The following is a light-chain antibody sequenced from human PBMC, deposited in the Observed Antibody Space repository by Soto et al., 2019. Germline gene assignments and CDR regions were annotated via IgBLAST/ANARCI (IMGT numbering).Light chain of an antibody. CDR2: DVS. CDR3: SSYTTSNTRQIV. Sequence: QSVLNHPASVSGSHLQSIPITCTETSSDVGGYNYVSWYQQHPGKAPKFMIYDVSNRPSGVSNRFSGSKSGNTASLTISGLQAEDEADYYCSSYTTSNTRQIVFGTGTKVTVL. J-gene: IGLJ1*01. CDR1: SSDVGGYNY. V-gene: IGLV2-14*01.